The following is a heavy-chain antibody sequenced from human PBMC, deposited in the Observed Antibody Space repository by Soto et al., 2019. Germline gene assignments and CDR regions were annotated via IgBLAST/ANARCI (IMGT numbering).Heavy chain of an antibody. V-gene: IGHV3-33*01. D-gene: IGHD3-22*01. CDR3: ARDKKSRITMTFDP. CDR1: GFTFSSYG. J-gene: IGHJ5*02. Sequence: QVQLVESGGGVVQPGRSLRLSCAASGFTFSSYGMHWVRQAPGKGLEWVAVIWYDGSNKYYADSVKGRFTISRDNSKNTLYLQMNSLRAEDTAVYYCARDKKSRITMTFDPWGQGTLVTVSS. CDR2: IWYDGSNK.